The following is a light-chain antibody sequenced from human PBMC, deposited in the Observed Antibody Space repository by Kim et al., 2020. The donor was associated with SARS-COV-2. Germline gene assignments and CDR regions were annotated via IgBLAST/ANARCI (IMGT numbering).Light chain of an antibody. CDR3: QQDYNLPWT. CDR2: GAS. V-gene: IGKV3D-7*01. J-gene: IGKJ1*01. Sequence: PGERVTLSCRASQSVSSSYLIWYQQKPGQAPRLLIYGASTRATGIPARFSGSGSGTDFTLTISSLQPEDFAVYYCQQDYNLPWTFGQGTKV. CDR1: QSVSSSY.